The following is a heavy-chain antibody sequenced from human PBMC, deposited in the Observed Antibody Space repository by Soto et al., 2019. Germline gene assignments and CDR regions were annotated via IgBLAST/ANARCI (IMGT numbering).Heavy chain of an antibody. D-gene: IGHD2-2*01. CDR3: ARDFRDSCRGTSCIYFDY. V-gene: IGHV1-18*01. J-gene: IGHJ4*02. CDR1: GYTFSSYG. Sequence: ASVKVSCKASGYTFSSYGFCWVRQAPGQGLERVAWISANSGVTKSAQKFPDRVTLTTDTSTSTAYMDLRSLRSDDTAVYYCARDFRDSCRGTSCIYFDYWGQGTLVTVSS. CDR2: ISANSGVT.